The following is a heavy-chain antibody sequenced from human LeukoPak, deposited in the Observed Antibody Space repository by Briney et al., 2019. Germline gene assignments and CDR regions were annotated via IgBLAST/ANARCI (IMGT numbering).Heavy chain of an antibody. Sequence: ASVKVSCKASGYTFTGYYMHWVRQAPGQGLEWMGWINPNGGGTNYAQKFQGRVTMTRDTSISTAYMELSRLRSDDTAVYYCAGASGSPYYFDYWGQGTLVTVSS. D-gene: IGHD3-10*01. J-gene: IGHJ4*02. CDR1: GYTFTGYY. CDR3: AGASGSPYYFDY. CDR2: INPNGGGT. V-gene: IGHV1-2*02.